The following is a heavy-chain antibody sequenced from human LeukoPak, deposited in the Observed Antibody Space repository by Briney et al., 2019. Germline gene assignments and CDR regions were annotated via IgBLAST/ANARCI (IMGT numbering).Heavy chain of an antibody. J-gene: IGHJ4*02. CDR2: IYYSGTT. Sequence: SETLSLTCTVSGGSISSSNYYWGWIRQPPGKGLEWIGSIYYSGTTYYSSSLKSRVIISVDTSQNQFSLKLSSVTATDTAVYYCARHEAQDFDYWGQGTLVTVSS. CDR3: ARHEAQDFDY. V-gene: IGHV4-39*01. CDR1: GGSISSSNYY.